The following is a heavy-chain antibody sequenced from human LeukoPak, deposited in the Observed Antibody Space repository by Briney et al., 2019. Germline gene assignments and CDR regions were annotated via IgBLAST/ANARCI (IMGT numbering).Heavy chain of an antibody. J-gene: IGHJ4*02. Sequence: GGSLRLSCAASGFTFSSYAMSWARQAPGKGLEWVSAISGSGGSTYYADSVKGRFTISRDNSKNTLYLQMNSLRAEDTAVYYCAKDEFDYGSGSYYTNYWGQGTLVTVSS. CDR2: ISGSGGST. V-gene: IGHV3-23*01. D-gene: IGHD3-10*01. CDR1: GFTFSSYA. CDR3: AKDEFDYGSGSYYTNY.